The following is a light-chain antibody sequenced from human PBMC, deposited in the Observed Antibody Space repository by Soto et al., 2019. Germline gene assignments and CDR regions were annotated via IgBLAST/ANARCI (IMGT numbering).Light chain of an antibody. CDR2: EGS. J-gene: IGLJ1*01. V-gene: IGLV2-23*01. CDR3: CSYAGSYV. Sequence: VLTQPASVSGSPGQSITISCTGTSSDVGSYNLVSWYQQHPGKAPKLMIYEGSKRPSGVSNRFSGSKSGNTASLTISGLQAEDEADYYCCSYAGSYVFGTGTKVTVL. CDR1: SSDVGSYNL.